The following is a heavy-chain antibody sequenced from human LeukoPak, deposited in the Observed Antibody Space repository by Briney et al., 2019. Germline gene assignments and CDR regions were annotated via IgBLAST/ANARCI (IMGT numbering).Heavy chain of an antibody. D-gene: IGHD2-15*01. CDR3: ARDVGYCSGGSCRSDAFDI. Sequence: GGSLRLSCAASGFTFDDYGMNWVRQAPGKGLEWVSSISSSSSYIYYADSVKGRFTISRDNAKNSLYLQMNSLRAEDTAVYYCARDVGYCSGGSCRSDAFDIWGQGTMVTVST. J-gene: IGHJ3*02. CDR1: GFTFDDYG. V-gene: IGHV3-21*01. CDR2: ISSSSSYI.